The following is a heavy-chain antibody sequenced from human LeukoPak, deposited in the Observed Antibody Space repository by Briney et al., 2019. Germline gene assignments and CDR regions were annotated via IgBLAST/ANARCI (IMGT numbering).Heavy chain of an antibody. D-gene: IGHD3-3*01. CDR2: IYDSGST. J-gene: IGHJ3*02. CDR3: ARRYDFWSDSPPDVFDI. V-gene: IGHV4-31*03. CDR1: GDSISSGGYH. Sequence: SETLSLTCTVSGDSISSGGYHWNWIRQRPGKGLEWIGYIYDSGSTYYSPSLKSRLTISVDTSKNQFSLRLNSVTAADTAVYYCARRYDFWSDSPPDVFDIWGQGTMVTVSS.